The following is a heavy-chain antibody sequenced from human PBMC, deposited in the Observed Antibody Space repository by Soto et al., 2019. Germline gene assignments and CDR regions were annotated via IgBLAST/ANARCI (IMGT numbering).Heavy chain of an antibody. Sequence: SETLSLTCTVSGGSISSYYWSWIRQPPGKGLEWIGYIYYSGSTNYNPSLKSRVTISVDTSKNQFSLRLTSVTAADTAVYYFVRIVPPGRFFDFWGQGILVIVSS. D-gene: IGHD3-16*02. V-gene: IGHV4-59*12. CDR1: GGSISSYY. CDR3: VRIVPPGRFFDF. CDR2: IYYSGST. J-gene: IGHJ4*02.